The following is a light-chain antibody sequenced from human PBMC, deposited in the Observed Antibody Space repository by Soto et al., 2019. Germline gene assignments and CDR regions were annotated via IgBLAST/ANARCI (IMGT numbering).Light chain of an antibody. J-gene: IGLJ1*01. Sequence: QSVLTQPASVFGSPGQSITISCTGTSSDVGGYNFVSWYQQHPGKAPKLMIYEVSNRPSGVSNRFSGSKSGNTASLTISGLQPEDEADYYCSSYAGSYTYVFGIGTKVTVL. V-gene: IGLV2-14*03. CDR2: EVS. CDR1: SSDVGGYNF. CDR3: SSYAGSYTYV.